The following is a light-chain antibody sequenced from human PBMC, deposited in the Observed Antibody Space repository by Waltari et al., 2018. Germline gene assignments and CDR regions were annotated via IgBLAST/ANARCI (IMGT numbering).Light chain of an antibody. CDR3: QQYGSTRMYA. CDR1: QSVSSGY. CDR2: GAS. J-gene: IGKJ2*01. V-gene: IGKV3-20*01. Sequence: VLTQSPGTLSLSPGERATLSCRASQSVSSGYIAWYQQRLGQASRLLIDGASTRATGIPDRFTGSGSGTDFTLTISRLEPEDFAVYYCQQYGSTRMYAFGQGTKLEIK.